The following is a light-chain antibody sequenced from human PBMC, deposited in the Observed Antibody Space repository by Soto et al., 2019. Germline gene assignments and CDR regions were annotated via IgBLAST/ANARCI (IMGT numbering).Light chain of an antibody. J-gene: IGLJ1*01. CDR2: EVS. Sequence: LTQPASVSGSPGQSITISCTGTSSDVGSYNLVSWYQHHPGKAPKLMIYEVSERPSGVSNRFSGSKSGNTASLTISGLQAEDEADYYCCSYAGRTTPYVFGTGTKVTVL. V-gene: IGLV2-23*02. CDR1: SSDVGSYNL. CDR3: CSYAGRTTPYV.